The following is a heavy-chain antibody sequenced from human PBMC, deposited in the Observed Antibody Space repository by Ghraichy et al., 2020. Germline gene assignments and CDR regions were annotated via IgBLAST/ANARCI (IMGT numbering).Heavy chain of an antibody. Sequence: SETLSLTCTVSGGSISSGGYYWSWIRQHPGKGLEWIGYIYYSGSTYYNPSLKSRVTISVDTSKNQFSLKLSSVTAADTAVYYCARDSSSEFWFDPWGQGTLVTVSS. V-gene: IGHV4-31*03. J-gene: IGHJ5*02. CDR2: IYYSGST. CDR1: GGSISSGGYY. D-gene: IGHD6-6*01. CDR3: ARDSSSEFWFDP.